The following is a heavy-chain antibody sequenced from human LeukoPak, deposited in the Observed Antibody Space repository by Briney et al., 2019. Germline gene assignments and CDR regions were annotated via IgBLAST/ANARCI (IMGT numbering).Heavy chain of an antibody. J-gene: IGHJ4*02. V-gene: IGHV3-30*18. CDR1: GFTFSSYG. D-gene: IGHD3-10*01. CDR3: AKVTYGSGTYGAFDY. Sequence: GGSLRLSCAASGFTFSSYGMHWVRQAPGKGLEWVAVISYDGSNKYYADSVKGRFTISRDNSKNTLYLQMNSLRAEDTAVYYCAKVTYGSGTYGAFDYWGQGTLVTVSS. CDR2: ISYDGSNK.